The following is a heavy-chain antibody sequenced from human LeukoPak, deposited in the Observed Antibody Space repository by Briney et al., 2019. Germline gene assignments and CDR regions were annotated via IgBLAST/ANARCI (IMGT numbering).Heavy chain of an antibody. Sequence: PGGSLRLSCAASGFTFSSYGFHWVRQAPGKGLEWVALISYDGSNNHYADSVKGRFAISRDNSKNTLYLQMSSLRAGDTAVYYCAKDGATWRDPGASWGRGTLVTVSS. CDR1: GFTFSSYG. CDR2: ISYDGSNN. V-gene: IGHV3-30*18. J-gene: IGHJ5*02. D-gene: IGHD7-27*01. CDR3: AKDGATWRDPGAS.